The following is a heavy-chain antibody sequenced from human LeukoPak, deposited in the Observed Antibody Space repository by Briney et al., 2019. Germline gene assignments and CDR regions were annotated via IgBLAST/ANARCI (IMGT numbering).Heavy chain of an antibody. CDR2: INPNSGVT. V-gene: IGHV1-2*06. CDR3: ARGYCSGGTCYLVENWLDP. J-gene: IGHJ5*02. CDR1: GYTFSGYS. D-gene: IGHD2-15*01. Sequence: ASVKVSCKAFGYTFSGYSMHWVRQAPGQGLEWMGRINPNSGVTYYAQKFQGRVTMTSDTSITTAYMELSSLTSDDTAVYYCARGYCSGGTCYLVENWLDPWGQGTLVTVSS.